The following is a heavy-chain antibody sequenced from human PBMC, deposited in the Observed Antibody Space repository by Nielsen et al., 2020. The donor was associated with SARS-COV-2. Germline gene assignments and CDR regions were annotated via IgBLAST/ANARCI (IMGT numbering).Heavy chain of an antibody. CDR2: INHSGST. Sequence: GSLRLSCAVYGGSFSGYYWSWIRQPPGKGLEWIGEINHSGSTNYNPSLKSRVTISVDTSKNQFSLKLSSVTAADTAVYYCARRGREQQLETFDYWGQGTLVTVSS. CDR3: ARRGREQQLETFDY. CDR1: GGSFSGYY. J-gene: IGHJ4*02. V-gene: IGHV4-34*01. D-gene: IGHD6-13*01.